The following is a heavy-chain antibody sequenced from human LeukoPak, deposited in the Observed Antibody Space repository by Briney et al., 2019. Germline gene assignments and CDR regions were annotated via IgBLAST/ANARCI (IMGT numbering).Heavy chain of an antibody. D-gene: IGHD3-16*01. Sequence: SETLSLTCTVSGGSISSYYWSWIRQPPGKGLEWIGYIYYSGSTNYNPSLKSRVTISVDTSKNQFSLKLGSVTAADTAVYYCAVGGYYYYMDVWGKGTTVTVSS. CDR2: IYYSGST. CDR1: GGSISSYY. V-gene: IGHV4-59*01. CDR3: AVGGYYYYMDV. J-gene: IGHJ6*03.